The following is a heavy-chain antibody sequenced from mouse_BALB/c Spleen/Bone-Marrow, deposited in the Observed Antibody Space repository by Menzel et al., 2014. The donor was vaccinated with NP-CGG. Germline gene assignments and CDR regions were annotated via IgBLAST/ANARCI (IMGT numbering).Heavy chain of an antibody. CDR1: GFTFTTYW. Sequence: QVQLQQFGAALVKHGASVNLSCRASGFTFTTYWIHWVKQRPGQGLEWIGEINLNNGRTNYNERLKTKATLTVDKSSSTAYIQLRSPTSEDSAVYYCARGGRDMAFGGQGTPGTGSS. V-gene: IGHV1S81*02. J-gene: IGHJ4*01. CDR3: ARGGRDMAF. CDR2: INLNNGRT.